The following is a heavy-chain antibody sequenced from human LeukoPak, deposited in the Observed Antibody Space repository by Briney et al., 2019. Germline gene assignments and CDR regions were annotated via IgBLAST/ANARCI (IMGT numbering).Heavy chain of an antibody. D-gene: IGHD1-26*01. CDR1: GYTFNSYG. J-gene: IGHJ4*02. V-gene: IGHV1-18*01. CDR2: ISACNGNT. Sequence: GASVKVSCKASGYTFNSYGISWVRQAPGQGLEWMGWISACNGNTNYAQKLQGRVTMTTDTSTSTAYMELRSLRSDDTAVYYCARYLVGATIVYWGQGTLVTVSS. CDR3: ARYLVGATIVY.